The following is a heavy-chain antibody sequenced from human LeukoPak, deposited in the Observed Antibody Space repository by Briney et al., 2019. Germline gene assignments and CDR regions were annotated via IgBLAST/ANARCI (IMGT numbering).Heavy chain of an antibody. D-gene: IGHD3-22*01. CDR1: GFTFSSYG. V-gene: IGHV3-23*01. Sequence: GGTPRLSCAASGFTFSSYGMSWVRQAPGKGLEWVSAISGSGGSTYYADSVKGRFTISRDNSKNTLYLQMNSLRAEDTAVYYCAKEAYDSKESDAFDIWGQGTMVTVSS. CDR2: ISGSGGST. J-gene: IGHJ3*02. CDR3: AKEAYDSKESDAFDI.